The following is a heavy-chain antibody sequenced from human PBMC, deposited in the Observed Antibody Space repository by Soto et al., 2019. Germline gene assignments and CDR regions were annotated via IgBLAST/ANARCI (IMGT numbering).Heavy chain of an antibody. Sequence: QVQLVQSGAEVKKPGASVKVSCKASGYTFSSYDINWVRQATGQGLEWMGWLNPNSGDTGYAQKFQGRVTLTRNTSINTAYIELSRLTSDDTAVYSCATSGGGWYLYWGQGTLVTVSS. CDR2: LNPNSGDT. D-gene: IGHD6-19*01. J-gene: IGHJ4*02. CDR3: ATSGGGWYLY. V-gene: IGHV1-8*01. CDR1: GYTFSSYD.